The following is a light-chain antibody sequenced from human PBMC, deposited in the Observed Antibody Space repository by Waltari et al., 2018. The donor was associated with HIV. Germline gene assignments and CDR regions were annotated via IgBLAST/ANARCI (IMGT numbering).Light chain of an antibody. V-gene: IGLV1-44*01. CDR1: SSNIGSNT. CDR3: AAWDDSLNGWV. CDR2: SNN. Sequence: QSVLTQPPSASATPGQRVTISCSGISSNIGSNTVNWYQQLPGTAPKLLIYSNNQRPSGVPDRFSGSKSGTSASLAISGLQSEDEADYYCAAWDDSLNGWVFGGGTKLTVL. J-gene: IGLJ3*02.